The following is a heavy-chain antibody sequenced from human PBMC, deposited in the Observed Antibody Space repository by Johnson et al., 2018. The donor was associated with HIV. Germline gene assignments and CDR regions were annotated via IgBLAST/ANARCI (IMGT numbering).Heavy chain of an antibody. V-gene: IGHV3-9*01. Sequence: VQLVESGGGLVQPGGSLRLSCAASGFTFDDYAMHWVRQAPGKGLEWVSGISWNSGSIGYADSVKGRFNISRDNAKNSLYLQINSLRVDDSAFYYCVRDMGEVLGPYDAFDIWGQGTMVTVSS. D-gene: IGHD3-16*01. J-gene: IGHJ3*02. CDR2: ISWNSGSI. CDR3: VRDMGEVLGPYDAFDI. CDR1: GFTFDDYA.